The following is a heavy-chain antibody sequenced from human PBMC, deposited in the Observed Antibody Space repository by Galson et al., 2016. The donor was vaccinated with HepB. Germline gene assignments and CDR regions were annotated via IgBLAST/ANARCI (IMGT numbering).Heavy chain of an antibody. Sequence: SLRLSCAASGFTFSNHGMVWVRQAPGKGLKWVSSISSSSTYTYYADSVKGRFTISRDNSKNTLFLQMNNLRAEDTAIYYCAKSVNKGSFDYWGQGTLVTVSS. CDR3: AKSVNKGSFDY. J-gene: IGHJ4*02. CDR1: GFTFSNHG. CDR2: ISSSSTYT. D-gene: IGHD4-11*01. V-gene: IGHV3-23*01.